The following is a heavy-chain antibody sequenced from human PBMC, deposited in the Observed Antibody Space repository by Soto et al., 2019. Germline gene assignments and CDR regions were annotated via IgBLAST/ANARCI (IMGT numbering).Heavy chain of an antibody. V-gene: IGHV4-4*02. Sequence: SETLSLTCAVSGGSISSSNWWSLVRQPPGKGLEWIGEIYHSGSTNYNPSLKSRVTISVDKSKSQFSLRLTSVTASDTAVYYCARLGAYYQSLDPWGQGTVVTVSS. J-gene: IGHJ5*02. D-gene: IGHD2-21*01. CDR3: ARLGAYYQSLDP. CDR1: GGSISSSNW. CDR2: IYHSGST.